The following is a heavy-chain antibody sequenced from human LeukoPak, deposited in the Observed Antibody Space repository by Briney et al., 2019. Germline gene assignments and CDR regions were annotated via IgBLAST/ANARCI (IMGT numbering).Heavy chain of an antibody. J-gene: IGHJ3*02. CDR1: GYTFTSYD. Sequence: GASVKVSCKASGYTFTSYDINWVRQATGQGLKWMGWMNPNSGNTGYAQKFQGRVTITRNTSISTAYMELSSLRSEDTAVYYCARGRPSSGWYMFRHDAFDIWGQGTMVTVSS. V-gene: IGHV1-8*03. CDR3: ARGRPSSGWYMFRHDAFDI. D-gene: IGHD6-19*01. CDR2: MNPNSGNT.